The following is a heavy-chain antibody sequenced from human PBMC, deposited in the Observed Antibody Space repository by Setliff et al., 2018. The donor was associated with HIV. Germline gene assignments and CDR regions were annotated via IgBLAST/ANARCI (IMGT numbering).Heavy chain of an antibody. CDR1: GDSISSGSYY. CDR2: IYTSGTT. J-gene: IGHJ5*02. V-gene: IGHV4-61*02. D-gene: IGHD6-13*01. CDR3: ARSSSSWSGWFDP. Sequence: PSETLSLTCTVSGDSISSGSYYWSWIRQPAGKGLVWIGRIYTSGTTNYNPSLKSRVTISVDTSKNQFSLKLSSVTAADTAVYYCARSSSSWSGWFDPWGQGTLVTVS.